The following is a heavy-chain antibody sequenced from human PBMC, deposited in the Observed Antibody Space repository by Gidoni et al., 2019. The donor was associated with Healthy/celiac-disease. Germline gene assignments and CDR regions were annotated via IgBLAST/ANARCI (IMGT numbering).Heavy chain of an antibody. CDR1: GFTFSSYG. J-gene: IGHJ4*02. V-gene: IGHV3-33*01. Sequence: QVQLVESGGGVVQPGRSLRISCAASGFTFSSYGMHWVRQAPGKGLEWVAVIWYDGSNKYYADSVKGRFTISRDNSKNTLYLQMNSLRAEDAAVYYCARVRPEGYFDYWGQGTLVTVSS. CDR2: IWYDGSNK. CDR3: ARVRPEGYFDY.